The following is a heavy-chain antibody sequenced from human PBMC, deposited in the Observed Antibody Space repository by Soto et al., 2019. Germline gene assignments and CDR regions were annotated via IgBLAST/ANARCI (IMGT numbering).Heavy chain of an antibody. J-gene: IGHJ6*02. CDR1: GDSVSSNSAA. D-gene: IGHD1-26*01. CDR3: ASSTERYYYYGMDV. V-gene: IGHV6-1*01. Sequence: SQTLSLTCANSGDSVSSNSAAWNWIRQTPSRGLEWLGRTYYRSKWYNDYAVSVKSRITINPDTSKNQFSLQLNSVTPEDTAVYYCASSTERYYYYGMDVWGQGTTVTVSS. CDR2: TYYRSKWYN.